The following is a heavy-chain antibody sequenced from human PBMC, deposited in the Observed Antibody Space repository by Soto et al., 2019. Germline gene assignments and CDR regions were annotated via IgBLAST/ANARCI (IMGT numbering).Heavy chain of an antibody. Sequence: QGQLVQSGAEVKKPGASVKVSCKASGYTFTRSGISWVRQAPGQGLEWMGWISCYNGDTNYAQKFPDRVTMTTDTGTHTSYMALRSLTSDETAAYYCPKTGQPPYYYYGMDVWRQGTTVTVS. CDR2: ISCYNGDT. V-gene: IGHV1-18*01. CDR1: GYTFTRSG. J-gene: IGHJ6*02. CDR3: PKTGQPPYYYYGMDV. D-gene: IGHD7-27*01.